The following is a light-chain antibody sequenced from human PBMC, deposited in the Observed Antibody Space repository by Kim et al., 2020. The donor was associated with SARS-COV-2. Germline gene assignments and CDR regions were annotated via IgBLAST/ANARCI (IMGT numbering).Light chain of an antibody. CDR3: QQYNSYSWT. Sequence: GCVGDGVTTTGRASKSISSWLAWDQQKTGKGPKRLIYKASRIQTGVPERGSGSGCGREITLTISSLQSDDFATYYCQQYNSYSWTFGQGTKVDIK. J-gene: IGKJ1*01. V-gene: IGKV1-5*03. CDR2: KAS. CDR1: KSISSW.